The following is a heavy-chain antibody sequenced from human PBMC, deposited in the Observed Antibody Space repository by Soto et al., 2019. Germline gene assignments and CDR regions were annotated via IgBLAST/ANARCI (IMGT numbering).Heavy chain of an antibody. CDR1: GFTFSSYG. V-gene: IGHV3-30*18. CDR2: ISYDGSNK. Sequence: QVQLVESGGGVVQPGRSLRLSCAASGFTFSSYGMHWVRQAPGKGLEWVAVISYDGSNKYYADSVKGRFTISRDNSKNTLYQQMNRLIAEDTGVYYWAKDRHVGWVGPWGQGTLVTVSS. CDR3: AKDRHVGWVGP. J-gene: IGHJ5*02. D-gene: IGHD1-26*01.